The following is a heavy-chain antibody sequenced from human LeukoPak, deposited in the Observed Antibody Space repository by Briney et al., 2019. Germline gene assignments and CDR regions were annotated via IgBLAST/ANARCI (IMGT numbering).Heavy chain of an antibody. D-gene: IGHD6-13*01. V-gene: IGHV3-9*01. Sequence: GGSLRLSCAASGFTFSSYSMNWVRQAPGKGLEWVSGISWNSGSIGYADSVKGRFTISRDNAKNSLYLQMNSLRAEDTALYYCAKDHTSRIAAANYWGQGTLVTVSS. CDR2: ISWNSGSI. J-gene: IGHJ4*02. CDR3: AKDHTSRIAAANY. CDR1: GFTFSSYS.